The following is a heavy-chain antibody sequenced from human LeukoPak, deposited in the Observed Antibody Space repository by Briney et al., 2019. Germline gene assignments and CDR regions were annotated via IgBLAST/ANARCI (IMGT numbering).Heavy chain of an antibody. CDR1: GYTFTGYY. CDR2: INPNSGGT. D-gene: IGHD3-10*01. CDR3: ARDQYYGSGSSAMDV. Sequence: ASVKVSCKASGYTFTGYYMHWVRQAPGRGLEWMGWINPNSGGTNYAQKFQGWVTKTRDTSISTAYMELSRLRSDDTAVYYCARDQYYGSGSSAMDVWGKGTTVTVSS. J-gene: IGHJ6*04. V-gene: IGHV1-2*04.